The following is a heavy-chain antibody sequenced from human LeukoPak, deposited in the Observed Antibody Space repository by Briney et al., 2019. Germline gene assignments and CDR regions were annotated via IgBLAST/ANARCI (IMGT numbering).Heavy chain of an antibody. Sequence: GESLKVSCKGSGYSFSNYYIDWVRQMPGKGLEWMGVMYPGGSDIRYSPSFQGQVTISADKSIDTAYLQWSSLKASDSGMYYCASRTGSYYPFDSWGQGTLVTVSS. J-gene: IGHJ4*02. CDR3: ASRTGSYYPFDS. D-gene: IGHD1-26*01. V-gene: IGHV5-51*01. CDR1: GYSFSNYY. CDR2: MYPGGSDI.